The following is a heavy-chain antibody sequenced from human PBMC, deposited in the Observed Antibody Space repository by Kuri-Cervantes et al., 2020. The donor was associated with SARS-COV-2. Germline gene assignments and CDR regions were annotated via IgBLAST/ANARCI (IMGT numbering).Heavy chain of an antibody. CDR1: GFTFSPYS. CDR2: ISSSSSYI. V-gene: IGHV3-21*01. D-gene: IGHD3-3*01. J-gene: IGHJ6*02. Sequence: LSLTCAASGFTFSPYSMNWVRQAPGKGLEWVSSISSSSSYIYYADSVKGRFTISRDNAKNSLYLQMNSLRAEDTAVYYCAVDFWSGYSLRIGGAPGYGMDVWGQGTTVTVSS. CDR3: AVDFWSGYSLRIGGAPGYGMDV.